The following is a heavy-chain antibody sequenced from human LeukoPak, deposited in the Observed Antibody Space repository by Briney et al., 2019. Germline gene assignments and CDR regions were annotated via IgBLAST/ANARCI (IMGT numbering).Heavy chain of an antibody. J-gene: IGHJ6*02. D-gene: IGHD6-19*01. CDR2: INPNSGGT. CDR3: ARDKQWLVRTTPYYYGMDV. Sequence: GASVKVSCKASGYTFTGYYMHWVRQAPGQGLEWMGWINPNSGGTNYAQKFQGRVTMTRDTSISTAYMELSRLRSDDTAVYYCARDKQWLVRTTPYYYGMDVWGQGTTVTVSS. V-gene: IGHV1-2*02. CDR1: GYTFTGYY.